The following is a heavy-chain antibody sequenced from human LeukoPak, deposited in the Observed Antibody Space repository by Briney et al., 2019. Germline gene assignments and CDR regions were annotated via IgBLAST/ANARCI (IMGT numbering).Heavy chain of an antibody. CDR1: GGSISTYY. Sequence: TPSETLSLTCTVSGGSISTYYWSWIRQPPGKGLEWIGYIYYSGSTNYNPSLKSRVTISVDTSKNHFSLKLTSVTAADTAVYYCARGAGTKEMAFGHWGQGTLVTVSS. J-gene: IGHJ4*02. CDR3: ARGAGTKEMAFGH. D-gene: IGHD5-24*01. CDR2: IYYSGST. V-gene: IGHV4-59*01.